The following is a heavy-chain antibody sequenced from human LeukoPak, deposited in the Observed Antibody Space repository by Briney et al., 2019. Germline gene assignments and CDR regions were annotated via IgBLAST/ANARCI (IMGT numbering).Heavy chain of an antibody. D-gene: IGHD3-9*01. Sequence: PSETLSLTCTVSGGSISSYYWSWLRQSAGKGLEWIGRIYNTGSTNYNPSLKSRVTMSVDTSKNQFSLRLNSMTAADTAVYYCARDFPFGPGYHPFDSWGQGILVSVSS. CDR2: IYNTGST. CDR3: ARDFPFGPGYHPFDS. CDR1: GGSISSYY. J-gene: IGHJ4*02. V-gene: IGHV4-4*07.